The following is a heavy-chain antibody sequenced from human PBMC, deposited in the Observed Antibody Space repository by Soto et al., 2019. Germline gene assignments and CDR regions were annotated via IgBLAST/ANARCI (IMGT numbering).Heavy chain of an antibody. CDR2: ISGSGGST. CDR3: AKDDEDIVVVPADPTWNWFDP. CDR1: GFTFSSYA. Sequence: GGSLRLSCAASGFTFSSYAMSWVRQAPGKGLEWVSAISGSGGSTYYADSVKGRFTISRDNSKNTLYLQMNSLRAEDTAVYYCAKDDEDIVVVPADPTWNWFDPWGQGTLVTVSS. J-gene: IGHJ5*02. D-gene: IGHD2-2*01. V-gene: IGHV3-23*01.